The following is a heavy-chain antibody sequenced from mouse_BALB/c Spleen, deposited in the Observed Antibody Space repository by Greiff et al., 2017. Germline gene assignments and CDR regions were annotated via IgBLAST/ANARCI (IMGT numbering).Heavy chain of an antibody. Sequence: EVKLEESGPSLVKPSQTLSLTCSVTGDSITSGYWNWIRKFPGNKLEYMGYISYSGSTYYNPSLKSRISITRDTSKNQYYLQLNSVTTEDTATYYCARGVHEGFAYWGQGTLVTVSA. CDR2: ISYSGST. V-gene: IGHV3-8*02. CDR1: GDSITSGY. J-gene: IGHJ3*01. CDR3: ARGVHEGFAY.